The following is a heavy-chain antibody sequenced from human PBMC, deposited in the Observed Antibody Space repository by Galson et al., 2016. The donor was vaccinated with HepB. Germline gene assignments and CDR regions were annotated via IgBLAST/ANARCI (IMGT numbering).Heavy chain of an antibody. CDR2: ISGSGSTK. D-gene: IGHD5-12*01. Sequence: SLRLSCAASGFTFSDYYMSWIRQAPGKGLEWVSYISGSGSTKYYADSVKGRFTISRDNAKNSLYLQMNSLRAEDAAVYYCAMVPVHYSNYDYFTLGYFDYWGQGTLVTVSS. CDR3: AMVPVHYSNYDYFTLGYFDY. V-gene: IGHV3-11*01. CDR1: GFTFSDYY. J-gene: IGHJ4*02.